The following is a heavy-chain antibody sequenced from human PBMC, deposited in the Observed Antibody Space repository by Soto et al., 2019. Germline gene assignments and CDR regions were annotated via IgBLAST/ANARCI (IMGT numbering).Heavy chain of an antibody. J-gene: IGHJ5*02. CDR3: ARLKGAFLITTYNWFDP. CDR2: IYYSGTT. Sequence: SETRSLTWTVSGDSIDTSMYYWVGFRQPPGKGLEWIGSIYYSGTTYYNPSLKSRVTISADASKNQFSLKLSSVTASDTAFYYCARLKGAFLITTYNWFDPWGQGTLVTVSS. CDR1: GDSIDTSMYY. V-gene: IGHV4-39*01. D-gene: IGHD3-22*01.